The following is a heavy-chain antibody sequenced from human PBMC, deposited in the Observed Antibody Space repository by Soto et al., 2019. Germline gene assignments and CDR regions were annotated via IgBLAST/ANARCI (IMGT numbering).Heavy chain of an antibody. Sequence: PGGSLRLSCAASGFTFSSYAMHWVRQAPGKGLEWVAIISYDGSNKYYADSVKGRFTISRDNSKNTLYLQMNSLRADDTAVYYCARPLDAYSFQSQGHDYWGQGTLVTVSS. CDR1: GFTFSSYA. CDR3: ARPLDAYSFQSQGHDY. D-gene: IGHD4-4*01. J-gene: IGHJ4*02. CDR2: ISYDGSNK. V-gene: IGHV3-30-3*01.